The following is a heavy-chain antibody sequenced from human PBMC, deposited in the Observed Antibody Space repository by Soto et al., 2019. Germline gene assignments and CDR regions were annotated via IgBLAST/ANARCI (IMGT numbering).Heavy chain of an antibody. D-gene: IGHD6-13*01. CDR1: GFTFSSFA. Sequence: QEQLVESGGGVVQPGRSLRLSCVASGFTFSSFAMHWVRQAPGKGLEWVAVMSYDGRNKNYADSVKGRVTISRDNSKNTLYLPMNSLRAEDTAVYYCAKVKGIAAGWGMDVWGQGTAVTVSS. CDR2: MSYDGRNK. J-gene: IGHJ6*02. CDR3: AKVKGIAAGWGMDV. V-gene: IGHV3-30*04.